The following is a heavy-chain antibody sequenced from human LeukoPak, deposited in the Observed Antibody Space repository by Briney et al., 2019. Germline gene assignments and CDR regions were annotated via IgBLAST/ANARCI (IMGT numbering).Heavy chain of an antibody. CDR2: ISSSSSYI. V-gene: IGHV3-21*01. J-gene: IGHJ6*02. CDR1: GFTFSSYS. D-gene: IGHD6-19*01. Sequence: GGSLRLSCAASGFTFSSYSMNWVRQAPGKGLEWVSSISSSSSYIYYADSVKGRFTISRDNAKNSLYLQMNSLRAEDTAVYYCASPSYSSGWYVNYYYYGMDVWGQGTTVTVSS. CDR3: ASPSYSSGWYVNYYYYGMDV.